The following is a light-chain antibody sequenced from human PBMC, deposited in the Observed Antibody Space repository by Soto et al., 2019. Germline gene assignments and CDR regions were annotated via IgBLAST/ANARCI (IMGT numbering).Light chain of an antibody. Sequence: DIQITQSPSTLSASVGDRVTITCRASQSISSWLAWYQQKPGKTPKVLIHDASSLKSGVPSRFSGSGSGTEFTLTISSLQPDDLATYYCQQYNRYSRTFGQGTKVDIK. J-gene: IGKJ1*01. V-gene: IGKV1-5*01. CDR2: DAS. CDR3: QQYNRYSRT. CDR1: QSISSW.